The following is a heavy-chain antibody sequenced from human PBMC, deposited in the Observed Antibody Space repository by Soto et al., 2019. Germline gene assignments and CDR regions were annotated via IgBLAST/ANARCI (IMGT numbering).Heavy chain of an antibody. J-gene: IGHJ4*02. D-gene: IGHD6-25*01. CDR1: GYTFTSYG. V-gene: IGHV1-18*01. Sequence: QVQLVQSGAEVKNPGASVKVSCKASGYTFTSYGIGWVRQAPGQGLEWMGWINAYNGDTNYAQKVQARVTMTTDPSTSTAYMEVRSLRSNDTAAYYGAREVAAAGGEYDYWGQGTLVTVSS. CDR3: AREVAAAGGEYDY. CDR2: INAYNGDT.